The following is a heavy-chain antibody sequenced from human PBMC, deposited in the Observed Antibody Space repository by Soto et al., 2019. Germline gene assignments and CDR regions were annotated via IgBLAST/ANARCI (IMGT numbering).Heavy chain of an antibody. Sequence: ASVKVSCKASGYTFTGYGISWVRQAPGQGLEWMGWISAYNGNTNYAQKLQGRVTMTTDTSTSTAYMELRSLRSDDTAVYYCARMFAVVTPIDFDYWGQGTLVTVSS. V-gene: IGHV1-18*01. J-gene: IGHJ4*02. CDR3: ARMFAVVTPIDFDY. CDR2: ISAYNGNT. CDR1: GYTFTGYG. D-gene: IGHD2-21*02.